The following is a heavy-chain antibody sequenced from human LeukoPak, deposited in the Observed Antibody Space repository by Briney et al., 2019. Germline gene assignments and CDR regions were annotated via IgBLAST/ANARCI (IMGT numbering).Heavy chain of an antibody. CDR3: ATKTSGSYPFDY. CDR1: GFTFTSYS. Sequence: PGGSLRLSCAAPGFTFTSYSMNWVRQAPGKGLEWVSSISSSSTSIYYADSVKGRFTISRDNAKNSLYLQMNSLRAEDTAVYYCATKTSGSYPFDYWGQGTLVTVSS. CDR2: ISSSSTSI. D-gene: IGHD1-26*01. J-gene: IGHJ4*02. V-gene: IGHV3-21*01.